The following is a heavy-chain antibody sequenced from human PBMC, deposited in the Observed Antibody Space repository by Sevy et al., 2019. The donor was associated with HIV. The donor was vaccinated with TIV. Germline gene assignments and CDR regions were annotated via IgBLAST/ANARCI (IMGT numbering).Heavy chain of an antibody. CDR1: GFSFSSYE. CDR2: ISNSGTTI. CDR3: ARDLPPSATTVAHFDC. J-gene: IGHJ4*02. Sequence: GGSLRLSCAASGFSFSSYEMNWVRQAPGKGLEWVSYISNSGTTISYSDSVRGRFPISRDNARNLLYLQMNSLRAEDTAVYYCARDLPPSATTVAHFDCWGQGTLVTVSS. D-gene: IGHD4-17*01. V-gene: IGHV3-48*03.